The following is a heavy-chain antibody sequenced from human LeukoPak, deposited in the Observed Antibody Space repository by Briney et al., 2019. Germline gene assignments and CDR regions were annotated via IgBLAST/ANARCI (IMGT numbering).Heavy chain of an antibody. CDR1: GFTFGSYW. CDR3: ARDYDFWSGPEY. J-gene: IGHJ4*02. D-gene: IGHD3-3*01. CDR2: IKQDGSEK. V-gene: IGHV3-7*01. Sequence: GGSLRLSCAASGFTFGSYWMSWVRQAPGKGLEWVANIKQDGSEKYYVDSVKGRFTISRDNAKNSLYLQMNSLRAEDTAVYYCARDYDFWSGPEYWGQGTLVTVSS.